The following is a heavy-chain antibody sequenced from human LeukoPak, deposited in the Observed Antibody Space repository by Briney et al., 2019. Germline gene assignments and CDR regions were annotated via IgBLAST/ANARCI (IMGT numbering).Heavy chain of an antibody. J-gene: IGHJ3*02. Sequence: SETLSLTCAVYGGSFSGYYWSWIRQPPGKGLEWIGYIYYSGSTNYNPSLKSRVTISVDTSKNQFSLKLSSVTAADTAVYYCARDLGEAADDAFDIWGQGTMVTVSS. V-gene: IGHV4-59*01. CDR2: IYYSGST. CDR3: ARDLGEAADDAFDI. D-gene: IGHD6-13*01. CDR1: GGSFSGYY.